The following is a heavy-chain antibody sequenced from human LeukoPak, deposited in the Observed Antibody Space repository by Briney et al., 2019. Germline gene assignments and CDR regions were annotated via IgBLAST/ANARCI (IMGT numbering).Heavy chain of an antibody. D-gene: IGHD4-17*01. J-gene: IGHJ4*02. V-gene: IGHV1-2*02. Sequence: ASVKVSCKASGYTFTSYDINWVRQATGQGLEWMGWINPNSGGTIYARNFQGRVTMTRDTSISTAYMELSWLRSDDTAVYYCARDRGDYSFDYWGQGTLVTVSS. CDR3: ARDRGDYSFDY. CDR2: INPNSGGT. CDR1: GYTFTSYD.